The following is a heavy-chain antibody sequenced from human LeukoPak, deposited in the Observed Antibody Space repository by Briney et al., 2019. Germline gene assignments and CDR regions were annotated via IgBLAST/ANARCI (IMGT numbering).Heavy chain of an antibody. J-gene: IGHJ4*02. D-gene: IGHD5-24*01. CDR1: GGAISTFY. CDR3: ARGYGYNSEY. V-gene: IGHV4-59*13. CDR2: IQNSGST. Sequence: SETLSLTCTVSGGAISTFYWIWIRQPPGKGLEWIGCIQNSGSTEYNPSLESRVTISVDRSRNQFSLKLTSVTAADTAVYFCARGYGYNSEYWGQGTLVTVSP.